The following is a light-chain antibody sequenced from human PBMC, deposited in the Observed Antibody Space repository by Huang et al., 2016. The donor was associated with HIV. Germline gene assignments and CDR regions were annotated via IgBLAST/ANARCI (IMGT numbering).Light chain of an antibody. J-gene: IGKJ2*01. CDR1: KSVLYFANNKNS. V-gene: IGKV4-1*01. CDR2: WAS. Sequence: DIVMTQSPDSLAVSLGERATINCKSSKSVLYFANNKNSLAWYQQKPGQSPKLLIYWASTREFGVPDRFSGSGSGTDFTLTISGLQAEDVAVYYCQQYYNTPYTFGQGTKLEIK. CDR3: QQYYNTPYT.